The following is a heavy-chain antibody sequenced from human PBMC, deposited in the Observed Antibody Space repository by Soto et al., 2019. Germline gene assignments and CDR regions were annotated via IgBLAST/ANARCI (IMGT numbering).Heavy chain of an antibody. CDR3: AREEQWLVRSLGMDV. Sequence: PGGSLRLSCAASGFTFSSYAMHWVRQAPGKGLEWVAVISYDGSNKYYADSVKGRFTISRDNSKNTLYLQMNSLRAEDTAVYYCAREEQWLVRSLGMDVWGQGTTVTSP. CDR1: GFTFSSYA. D-gene: IGHD6-19*01. J-gene: IGHJ6*02. V-gene: IGHV3-30-3*01. CDR2: ISYDGSNK.